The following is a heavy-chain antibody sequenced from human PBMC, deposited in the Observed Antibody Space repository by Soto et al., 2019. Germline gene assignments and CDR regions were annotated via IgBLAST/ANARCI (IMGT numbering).Heavy chain of an antibody. J-gene: IGHJ6*02. Sequence: GGSLRLSCAASGFTFSSYWMHWVRQAPGKGLVWVSRINSDGSSTSYADSVKGRFTISRDNAKNTLYLQMNSLRAEDTAVYYCARSASSSFYDFWETSYYYYGMDVWGQGTTVTVSS. D-gene: IGHD3-3*01. CDR1: GFTFSSYW. V-gene: IGHV3-74*01. CDR2: INSDGSST. CDR3: ARSASSSFYDFWETSYYYYGMDV.